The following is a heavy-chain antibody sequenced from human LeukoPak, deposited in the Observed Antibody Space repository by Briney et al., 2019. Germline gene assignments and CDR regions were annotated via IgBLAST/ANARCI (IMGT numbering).Heavy chain of an antibody. V-gene: IGHV4-59*12. Sequence: SETLSLTCTVSGGSISSYYWNWIRQPPGKGLEWIGYIYYSGSTNYNPSLQSRLAISLDTSKNQFSLKLSSVTAADTAIYYCARDQDYYGSGSYGPDHWGQGTQVTVSS. CDR2: IYYSGST. J-gene: IGHJ4*02. CDR3: ARDQDYYGSGSYGPDH. D-gene: IGHD3-10*01. CDR1: GGSISSYY.